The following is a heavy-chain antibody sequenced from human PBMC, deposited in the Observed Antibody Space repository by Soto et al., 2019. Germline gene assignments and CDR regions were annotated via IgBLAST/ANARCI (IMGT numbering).Heavy chain of an antibody. D-gene: IGHD3-10*01. J-gene: IGHJ3*01. CDR3: AREGERGSGDSVDALDV. CDR1: GFTFSSYD. CDR2: IDIAGNT. V-gene: IGHV3-13*01. Sequence: EVQLVESGGGLVQPGGSLRLSCAASGFTFSSYDMHWVRQATGKGLEWVSAIDIAGNTYYPVSVRGRFTISRENVKNSLYLQINTLRAGDTAVYYCAREGERGSGDSVDALDVWGQGTLVTVSS.